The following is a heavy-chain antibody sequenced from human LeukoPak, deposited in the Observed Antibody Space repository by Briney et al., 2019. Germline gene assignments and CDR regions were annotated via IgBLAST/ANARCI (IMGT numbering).Heavy chain of an antibody. V-gene: IGHV4-30-4*01. J-gene: IGHJ4*02. CDR2: IYYRGST. CDR3: ARGSWSSSIDY. CDR1: GGSISSGDYY. Sequence: PSETLSLTCTVSGGSISSGDYYWSWIRQPPGKGLEWIGYIYYRGSTYHNPSLKSRLTISVDTSKNQFSLRLSSVTAADTAVYYCARGSWSSSIDYWGQGTLVTASS. D-gene: IGHD6-6*01.